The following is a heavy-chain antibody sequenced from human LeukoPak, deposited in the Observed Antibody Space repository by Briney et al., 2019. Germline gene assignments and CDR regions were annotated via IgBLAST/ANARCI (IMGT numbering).Heavy chain of an antibody. CDR1: GGSISSGGYS. D-gene: IGHD3-22*01. Sequence: PSETLSLTCAVSGGSISSGGYSWSWIRQPPGKGLEWIGYIYHSGSTYYNPSLKSRVTISVDRSKNQFSLKLSSVTAADTAVYYCAKTKDYYDSSGYYHYFDYWGQGTLVTVSS. CDR3: AKTKDYYDSSGYYHYFDY. J-gene: IGHJ4*02. V-gene: IGHV4-30-2*01. CDR2: IYHSGST.